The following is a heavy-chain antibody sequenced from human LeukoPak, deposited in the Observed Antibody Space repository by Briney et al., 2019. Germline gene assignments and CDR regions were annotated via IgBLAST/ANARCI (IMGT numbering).Heavy chain of an antibody. CDR3: ASAQSYYDSSGFDY. CDR1: GFTFSSYS. Sequence: GGSLRLSCAASGFTFSSYSMNWVRQAPGKGLEWVSYISSSSSTIYYADSVKGRFTISRDNAKNSLYLQMNSLRAEDTAVYYCASAQSYYDSSGFDYWGQGTLVTVSS. D-gene: IGHD3-22*01. J-gene: IGHJ4*02. V-gene: IGHV3-48*01. CDR2: ISSSSSTI.